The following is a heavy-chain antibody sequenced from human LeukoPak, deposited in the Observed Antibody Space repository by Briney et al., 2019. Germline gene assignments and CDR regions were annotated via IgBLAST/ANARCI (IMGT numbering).Heavy chain of an antibody. CDR3: AKGKAVYSSSWSDY. Sequence: GGFLRLSSAASGSTFSSYAMSWVLQPPAKELEWVSAISGSGGSTYYADSVKGRFTISRDNSKNTLYLQMNSLRAEDTAVYYGAKGKAVYSSSWSDYWGQGTLVTVSS. V-gene: IGHV3-23*01. J-gene: IGHJ4*02. CDR2: ISGSGGST. CDR1: GSTFSSYA. D-gene: IGHD6-13*01.